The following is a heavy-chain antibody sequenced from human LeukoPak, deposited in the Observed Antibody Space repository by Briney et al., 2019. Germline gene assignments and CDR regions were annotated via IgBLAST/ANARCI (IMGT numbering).Heavy chain of an antibody. D-gene: IGHD1-26*01. V-gene: IGHV4-39*01. CDR3: ARVLRGGTYYFDY. CDR2: IFYSGTT. CDR1: GGSISSSSYY. J-gene: IGHJ4*02. Sequence: SETLSLTCTVSGGSISSSSYYWGWIRQPPGKGLEWLGNIFYSGTTYYNPPLKSRVTISVDTSKNQFSLKMRSVTAADTAVYYCARVLRGGTYYFDYWGQGTLVTVSS.